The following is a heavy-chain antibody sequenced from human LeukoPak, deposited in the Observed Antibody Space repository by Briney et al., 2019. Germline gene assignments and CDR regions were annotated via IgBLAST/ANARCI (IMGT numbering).Heavy chain of an antibody. J-gene: IGHJ2*01. CDR2: ISGTGGST. V-gene: IGHV3-23*01. CDR3: AKNLGGSGYYRSFEL. Sequence: GGSLRHSCAASGFNFNNYAMHWIRQAPGKGLEWVSGISGTGGSTYYADSVKGQFTSSRDNSKNTLYLQMNSLRVEDTAVYYCAKNLGGSGYYRSFELSGRGNLVTVSS. D-gene: IGHD2-15*01. CDR1: GFNFNNYA.